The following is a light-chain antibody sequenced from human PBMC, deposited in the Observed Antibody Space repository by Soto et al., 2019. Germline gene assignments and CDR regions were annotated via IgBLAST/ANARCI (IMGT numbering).Light chain of an antibody. CDR1: QSVSSSY. CDR2: GAS. Sequence: EIVLTQSPRTLSLSPGERATLSCRASQSVSSSYLAWYQQKPGQAPRLLIYGASSRATGIPDRFSGSGSGTDFTLTISRLEPDDFAVYYCQQYGSSPQRWTFGQGTKV. V-gene: IGKV3-20*01. J-gene: IGKJ1*01. CDR3: QQYGSSPQRWT.